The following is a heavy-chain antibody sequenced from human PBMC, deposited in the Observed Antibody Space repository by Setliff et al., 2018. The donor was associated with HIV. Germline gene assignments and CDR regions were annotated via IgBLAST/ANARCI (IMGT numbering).Heavy chain of an antibody. Sequence: SETLSLTCAVYVESFSGFYWSWIRQPPGKGLEWIGSMYYSGSTYYNPSLKSRLTISLDTSKNQFSLKLSSVTAADTAVYYCARHGGSYAFAEYLQHWGQGTLVTVSS. J-gene: IGHJ1*01. CDR1: VESFSGFY. V-gene: IGHV4-34*01. CDR3: ARHGGSYAFAEYLQH. CDR2: MYYSGST. D-gene: IGHD1-26*01.